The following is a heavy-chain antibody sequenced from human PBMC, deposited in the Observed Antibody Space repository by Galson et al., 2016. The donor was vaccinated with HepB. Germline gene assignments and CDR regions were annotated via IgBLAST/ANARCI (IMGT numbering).Heavy chain of an antibody. CDR1: GGSISSYY. Sequence: SETLSLTCTVSGGSISSYYWSWIRQPPGKGLEWIGYIYYSGSTVYNPSLKSRVTISVDTSKNQFSLKLSSVTAADTAVYYCARLHPYCRGGSCYRIGWFDPWGQGTLVTVSS. V-gene: IGHV4-59*01. J-gene: IGHJ5*02. CDR3: ARLHPYCRGGSCYRIGWFDP. CDR2: IYYSGST. D-gene: IGHD2-15*01.